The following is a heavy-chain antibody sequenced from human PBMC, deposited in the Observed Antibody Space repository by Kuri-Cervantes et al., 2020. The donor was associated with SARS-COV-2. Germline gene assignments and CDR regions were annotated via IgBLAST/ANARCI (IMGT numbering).Heavy chain of an antibody. CDR3: ARELSQDAFDI. CDR2: IYYSGST. J-gene: IGHJ3*02. Sequence: LRLSCTVSGGSISSGDYYWSWIRQPPGRGLEWIGYIYYSGSTYYNPSLKSRVTISVDTSKNQFSLKLSSVTAADTAVYYCARELSQDAFDIWGQGTMVTVSS. V-gene: IGHV4-30-4*08. CDR1: GGSISSGDYY. D-gene: IGHD4-23*01.